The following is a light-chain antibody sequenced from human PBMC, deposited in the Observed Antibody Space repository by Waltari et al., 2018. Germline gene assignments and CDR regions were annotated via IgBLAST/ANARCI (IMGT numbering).Light chain of an antibody. CDR2: AAS. V-gene: IGKV3-20*01. CDR1: QSISRF. CDR3: QHHLRLPAT. J-gene: IGKJ1*01. Sequence: EIVLTQSPGTLSLSPGGRATLSCRASQSISRFLAWYQQKPGRAPRLLIYAASTRATGIPDRFSGSGSGTDFSLTISGLEPEDFAVYYCQHHLRLPATFGQGTKVEIE.